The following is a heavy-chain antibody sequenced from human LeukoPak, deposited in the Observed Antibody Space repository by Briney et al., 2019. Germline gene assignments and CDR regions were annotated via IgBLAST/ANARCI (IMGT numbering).Heavy chain of an antibody. CDR2: IHYRGST. J-gene: IGHJ4*02. CDR3: ARSVLGYSYGLHIDY. V-gene: IGHV4-59*01. Sequence: PSETLSHTCTVSGGSISSYYWSWIRQSPGEGLEWIGYIHYRGSTNYNPSLKSRVTISVDTSKNQFSLKLSSLTAADTAVYYRARSVLGYSYGLHIDYWGQGTLVTVSS. CDR1: GGSISSYY. D-gene: IGHD5-18*01.